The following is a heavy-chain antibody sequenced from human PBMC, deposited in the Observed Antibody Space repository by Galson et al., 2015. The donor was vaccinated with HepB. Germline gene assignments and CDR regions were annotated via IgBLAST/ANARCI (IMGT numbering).Heavy chain of an antibody. V-gene: IGHV1-69*06. CDR2: IIPTIGTA. Sequence: SVKVSCKASGDTFSSYAISWVRQAPGQGLEWMGGIIPTIGTAIYAQTCQGRVMITADKSKNTAYMELSNLRFGDTAVYYCATVEYSGSQRVFDNWGQGTQVTVSS. CDR1: GDTFSSYA. J-gene: IGHJ4*02. D-gene: IGHD1-26*01. CDR3: ATVEYSGSQRVFDN.